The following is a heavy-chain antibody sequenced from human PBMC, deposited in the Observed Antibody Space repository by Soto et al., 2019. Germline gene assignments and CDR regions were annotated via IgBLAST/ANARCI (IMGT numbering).Heavy chain of an antibody. CDR1: GAYIDDGGDF. Sequence: SETLSLTCCVSGAYIDDGGDFWSWIRQSPGKGLEWIGHIYYSGSPNNNPSLKSRVTISADTSKNQFSLKLSSVTAADTAVYYCARAYGGYADYWGQGALVTVSS. D-gene: IGHD5-12*01. CDR2: IYYSGSP. V-gene: IGHV4-61*08. J-gene: IGHJ4*02. CDR3: ARAYGGYADY.